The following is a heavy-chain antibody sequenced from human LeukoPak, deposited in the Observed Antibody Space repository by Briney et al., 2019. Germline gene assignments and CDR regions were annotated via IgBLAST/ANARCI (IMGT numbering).Heavy chain of an antibody. V-gene: IGHV1-69*13. D-gene: IGHD1-26*01. Sequence: SVKVSCKASGGTFSSYAISWVRQAPGQGLEWMGGIIPIFGTANYAQKFQGRVTITADESTSTAYMELSSLRSEDTALYYCARPYSGSHGDAFDIWGQGTMVTVSS. CDR2: IIPIFGTA. J-gene: IGHJ3*02. CDR3: ARPYSGSHGDAFDI. CDR1: GGTFSSYA.